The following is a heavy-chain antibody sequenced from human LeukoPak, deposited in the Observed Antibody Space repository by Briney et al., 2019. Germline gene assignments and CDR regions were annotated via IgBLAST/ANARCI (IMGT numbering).Heavy chain of an antibody. J-gene: IGHJ4*02. V-gene: IGHV4-34*01. Sequence: SETLSLTCAVYGGSFSGYYWSWIRQPPGKGLEWIGEINHGGSTNYNPSLKSRVTISVDTSKNQFSLKLSSVTAADTAVYYCARGWRSSWSFDYWGQGTLVTVSS. CDR1: GGSFSGYY. CDR2: INHGGST. D-gene: IGHD6-13*01. CDR3: ARGWRSSWSFDY.